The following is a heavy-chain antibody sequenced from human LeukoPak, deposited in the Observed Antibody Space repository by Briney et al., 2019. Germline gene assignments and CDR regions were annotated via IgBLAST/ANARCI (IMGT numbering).Heavy chain of an antibody. Sequence: GGSLRLSCAASGFNFGDFAMNWVRQPPGKGLEWVSSINWSSAQIFYADSVKGRFTISRDSTKNSLYLEISSQRPEDTARYYCAKGSLSLAASAFDSWGQGTPVIVSS. D-gene: IGHD6-13*01. CDR2: INWSSAQI. V-gene: IGHV3-9*01. CDR3: AKGSLSLAASAFDS. J-gene: IGHJ4*02. CDR1: GFNFGDFA.